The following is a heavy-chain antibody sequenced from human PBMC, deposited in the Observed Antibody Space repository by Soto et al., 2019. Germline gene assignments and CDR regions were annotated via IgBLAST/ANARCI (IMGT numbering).Heavy chain of an antibody. V-gene: IGHV4-34*01. Sequence: PSETLSLTCAVYGGSFSGYYWSWIRQPPGKGLEWIGEINHSGITNYNPSLKSRVSISVDSSKNQFSLKVTSVTAADTALYYCARGYYDVLTDYRRAMAVWGRGTTVTVSS. D-gene: IGHD3-9*01. CDR2: INHSGIT. CDR3: ARGYYDVLTDYRRAMAV. J-gene: IGHJ6*02. CDR1: GGSFSGYY.